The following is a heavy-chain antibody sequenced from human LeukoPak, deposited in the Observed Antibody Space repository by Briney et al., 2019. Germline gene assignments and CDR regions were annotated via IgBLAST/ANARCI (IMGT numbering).Heavy chain of an antibody. CDR3: AKVSNRRIPGTFDI. V-gene: IGHV3-23*01. D-gene: IGHD1-14*01. Sequence: GGSLRLSCSAPGFTFSSYAMSWVRQAPGKGLEWVSGISESGGSTYYADSVKGRFTISRDNSKNTLYLQMNSLRAEDTAVYYCAKVSNRRIPGTFDIWGQGTMVTVSS. CDR2: ISESGGST. CDR1: GFTFSSYA. J-gene: IGHJ3*02.